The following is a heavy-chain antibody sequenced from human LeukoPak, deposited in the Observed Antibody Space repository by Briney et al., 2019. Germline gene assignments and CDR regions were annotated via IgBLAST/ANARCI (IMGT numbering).Heavy chain of an antibody. CDR2: IRYDGNNK. V-gene: IGHV3-30*02. Sequence: GGSLRLSCAASGFTFSSYAMSWVRQAPGKGLEWVAFIRYDGNNKYYADSVKGRFTISRDNSKNTLDLQMNSLRAEDTAVYYCAKDGSGATRGYFDCWGQGTLVTVSS. CDR1: GFTFSSYA. D-gene: IGHD6-13*01. J-gene: IGHJ4*02. CDR3: AKDGSGATRGYFDC.